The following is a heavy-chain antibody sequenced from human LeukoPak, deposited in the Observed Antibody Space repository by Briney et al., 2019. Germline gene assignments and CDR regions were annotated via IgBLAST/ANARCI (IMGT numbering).Heavy chain of an antibody. CDR2: ISSSSSTI. D-gene: IGHD6-13*01. CDR1: GFTFSSYS. CDR3: ARDGELAAAGTSLIS. J-gene: IGHJ4*02. V-gene: IGHV3-48*04. Sequence: GGLLRLSCAASGFTFSSYSMNWVRQAPGKGLEWVSYISSSSSTIYYADSVKGRFTISRDNAKNSLYLQMNSLRAEDTAVYYCARDGELAAAGTSLISWGQGTLVTVSS.